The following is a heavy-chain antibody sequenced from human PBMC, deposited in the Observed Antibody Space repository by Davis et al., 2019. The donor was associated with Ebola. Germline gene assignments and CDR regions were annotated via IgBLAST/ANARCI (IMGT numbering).Heavy chain of an antibody. CDR2: IGSDGDT. D-gene: IGHD3-22*01. V-gene: IGHV3-53*04. Sequence: GGSLRLSCAASGFTFSSYDLYWVRQVPGKGLEWVSRIGSDGDTYYADSVKGRFTISRHNSKNTLYLQMNSLRAEDTAVYYCASNRITMIVGNWYFDLWGRGTLVTVSS. CDR1: GFTFSSYD. CDR3: ASNRITMIVGNWYFDL. J-gene: IGHJ2*01.